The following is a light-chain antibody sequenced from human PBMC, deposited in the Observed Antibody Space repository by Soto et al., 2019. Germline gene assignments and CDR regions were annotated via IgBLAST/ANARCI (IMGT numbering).Light chain of an antibody. CDR3: CPYAGSSTYD. J-gene: IGLJ1*01. CDR2: EGS. V-gene: IGLV2-23*01. CDR1: RSDVGSYNL. Sequence: QSVLTKPACVSGSPGQSITISCTETRSDVGSYNLVSWYQQHPGKAPKLMIYEGSKRPSGVSNRFSGSKSGNTASLTISGLQAEDEADYYCCPYAGSSTYDFGTGTKLTVL.